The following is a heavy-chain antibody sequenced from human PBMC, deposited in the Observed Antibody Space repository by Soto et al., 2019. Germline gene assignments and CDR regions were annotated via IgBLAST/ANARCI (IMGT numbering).Heavy chain of an antibody. D-gene: IGHD3-22*01. Sequence: VASVKVSCKASGGTFSSYAISWVRQAPGQGXEWMGGIIPIFGTANYAQKFQGRVTITADESTSTAYMELSSLRSEDTAVYYCARQNTYYYDSSGPFVSAFDIWGQGTMVTVSS. CDR3: ARQNTYYYDSSGPFVSAFDI. J-gene: IGHJ3*02. V-gene: IGHV1-69*13. CDR1: GGTFSSYA. CDR2: IIPIFGTA.